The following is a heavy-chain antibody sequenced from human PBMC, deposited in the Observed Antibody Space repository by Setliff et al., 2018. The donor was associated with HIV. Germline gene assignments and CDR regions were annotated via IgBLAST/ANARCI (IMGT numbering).Heavy chain of an antibody. Sequence: SETLSLTCAVYGGSLSGYYWSWIRQAPGKGLEWIGEINHRGRTRYNPSLKSRVTISLDTSKNQFSLKLTSVTAADTAVYYCASAGSGTRAPPRYWGQGTLVTVSS. CDR1: GGSLSGYY. CDR2: INHRGRT. CDR3: ASAGSGTRAPPRY. J-gene: IGHJ4*02. V-gene: IGHV4-34*01. D-gene: IGHD1-1*01.